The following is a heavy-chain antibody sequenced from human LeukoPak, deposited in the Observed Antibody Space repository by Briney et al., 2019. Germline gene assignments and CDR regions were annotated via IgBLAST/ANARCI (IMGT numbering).Heavy chain of an antibody. V-gene: IGHV3-7*01. CDR1: GFTFSHFW. Sequence: GGSLRLSCAASGFTFSHFWMSWVRQAPGKGLEWVAYIKKTGSETYYVDSVKGRFTITRDNTRNSLFLQMYSLRAEDTAVYYCARCGGGDCYSGSSFDIWGQGTMVTVSS. D-gene: IGHD2-21*02. J-gene: IGHJ3*02. CDR2: IKKTGSET. CDR3: ARCGGGDCYSGSSFDI.